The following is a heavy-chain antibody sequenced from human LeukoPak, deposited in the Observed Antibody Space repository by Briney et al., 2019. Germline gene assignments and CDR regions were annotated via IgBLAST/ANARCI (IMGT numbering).Heavy chain of an antibody. CDR3: ANLNAPYWGNFDY. V-gene: IGHV3-23*01. J-gene: IGHJ4*02. D-gene: IGHD3-16*01. CDR1: GFTFSNYA. CDR2: ISDSGVTG. Sequence: PGGSLRLSCVVSGFTFSNYAMTWVRQAPGQGLDWVSAISDSGVTGYYADSVKGRFTISRDNSKSTLFLQMNSLRAEDTAVYYCANLNAPYWGNFDYWGQGTLVTVSS.